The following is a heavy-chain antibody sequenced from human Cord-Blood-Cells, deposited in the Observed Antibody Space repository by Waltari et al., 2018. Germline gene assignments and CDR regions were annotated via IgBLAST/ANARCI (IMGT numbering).Heavy chain of an antibody. V-gene: IGHV4-59*01. CDR3: ARLVGCSSTSCYFWFDP. CDR1: GGSISSYY. Sequence: QVQLQESGPGLVKPSATLSLTCTVSGGSISSYYWSWIRQPPGKGLEWIGYIYYSGSTNYNPSLKSRVTISVDTSKNQFSLKLSSVTAADTAVYYCARLVGCSSTSCYFWFDPWGQGTLVTVSS. D-gene: IGHD2-2*01. CDR2: IYYSGST. J-gene: IGHJ5*02.